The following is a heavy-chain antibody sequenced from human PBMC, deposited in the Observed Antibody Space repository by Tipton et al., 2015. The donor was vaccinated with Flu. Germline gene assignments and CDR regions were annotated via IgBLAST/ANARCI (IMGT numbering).Heavy chain of an antibody. V-gene: IGHV4-28*05. Sequence: GLVKPSETLSLTCSVSGDSIGSGYFWGWIRQAPGKGLEWLGYIYFSGSVNANPSLRSRLNISVDTSKNQVSLKLSSVTAADTAVYYCAMYYYDSSAYYSQGWFDYWGQGTLVTVSS. D-gene: IGHD3-22*01. J-gene: IGHJ5*01. CDR3: AMYYYDSSAYYSQGWFDY. CDR1: GDSIGSGYF. CDR2: IYFSGSV.